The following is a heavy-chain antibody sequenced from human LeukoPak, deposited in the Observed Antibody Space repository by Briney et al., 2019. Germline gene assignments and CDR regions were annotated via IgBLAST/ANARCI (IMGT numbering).Heavy chain of an antibody. CDR2: SNPSGGRT. D-gene: IGHD3-22*01. V-gene: IGHV1-46*01. CDR3: ARATFHDSSGYSDYYFDF. CDR1: VYTFSSHC. Sequence: ASVKVSCKASVYTFSSHCIHWVRQAPGQGLEWRGISNPSGGRTNYAQNFQGRVTMTRDMSTSTVYMELSSLRSEDTAMYYCARATFHDSSGYSDYYFDFWGQGTLVTVSS. J-gene: IGHJ4*02.